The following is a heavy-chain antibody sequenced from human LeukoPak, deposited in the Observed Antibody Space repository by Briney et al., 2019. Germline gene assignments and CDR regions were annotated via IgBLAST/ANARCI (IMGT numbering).Heavy chain of an antibody. CDR3: AKQQGRYFDLPGEVLFIDY. CDR1: GFTFSSYA. Sequence: GGSLRLSCAASGFTFSSYAMTWVRQAPGEGLQWVSGISGSGTSAYYADSVRGRFTISRDNSKNTLYLQMNSLRVEDTAVYYCAKQQGRYFDLPGEVLFIDYWGQGTLVTVSS. CDR2: ISGSGTSA. V-gene: IGHV3-23*01. J-gene: IGHJ4*02. D-gene: IGHD3-9*01.